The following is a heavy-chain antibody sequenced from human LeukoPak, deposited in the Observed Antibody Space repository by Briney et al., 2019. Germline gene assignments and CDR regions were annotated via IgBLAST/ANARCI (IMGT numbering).Heavy chain of an antibody. J-gene: IGHJ4*02. V-gene: IGHV4-59*01. CDR1: GGSISSDY. D-gene: IGHD6-19*01. Sequence: PSETLSLTCTVSGGSISSDYWSWIRQPPGKGLEWIGYIYYSGSTNYNPSLKSRVTISVDTSKNQFSLKLSSVTAADTAVYYCARARSSGWYTYWGQGTLVTVSS. CDR3: ARARSSGWYTY. CDR2: IYYSGST.